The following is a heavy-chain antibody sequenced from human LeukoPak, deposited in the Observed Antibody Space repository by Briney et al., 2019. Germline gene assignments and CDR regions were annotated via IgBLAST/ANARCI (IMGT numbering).Heavy chain of an antibody. D-gene: IGHD3-9*01. J-gene: IGHJ4*02. V-gene: IGHV3-7*01. CDR1: GFTFSSNW. CDR3: ARDQLVLRYFDWLGGPLDY. Sequence: PGGSLRLSCAASGFTFSSNWMTWVRQAPGKGLEWVANIKQDGSEKYYVDSVKGRFTISRDNAKNSLYLQMNSLRAEDTAVYYCARDQLVLRYFDWLGGPLDYWGQGTLVTVSS. CDR2: IKQDGSEK.